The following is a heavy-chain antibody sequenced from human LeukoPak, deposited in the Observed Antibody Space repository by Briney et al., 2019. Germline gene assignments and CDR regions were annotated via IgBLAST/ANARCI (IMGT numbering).Heavy chain of an antibody. D-gene: IGHD3-3*01. V-gene: IGHV1-8*03. CDR3: ARAPLYDFWSGYYSGGNWFDP. Sequence: ASVKVSCKASGYTFTSYDINWVRQATGQGLEWMGWMNPNSGNAGYAQKFQGRVTITRNTSISTAYMELSSLRSEDTAVYYCARAPLYDFWSGYYSGGNWFDPWGQGTLVTVSS. J-gene: IGHJ5*02. CDR2: MNPNSGNA. CDR1: GYTFTSYD.